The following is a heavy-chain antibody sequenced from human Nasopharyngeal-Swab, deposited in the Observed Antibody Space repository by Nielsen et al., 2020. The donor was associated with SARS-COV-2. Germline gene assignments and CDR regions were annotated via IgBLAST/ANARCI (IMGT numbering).Heavy chain of an antibody. CDR3: ARDVRWITLGRGVFHYLDL. J-gene: IGHJ6*04. D-gene: IGHD3-10*01. CDR2: ISGSSSSM. V-gene: IGHV3-21*01. CDR1: GFSLTTYV. Sequence: GESLKISCTASGFSLTTYVMNWVRQAPGKGLEWVSFISGSSSSMYYSDSVKGRFTVSRDNGKDSVFLQMNSLRVEDTAIYYCARDVRWITLGRGVFHYLDLWGKGTTVTVSS.